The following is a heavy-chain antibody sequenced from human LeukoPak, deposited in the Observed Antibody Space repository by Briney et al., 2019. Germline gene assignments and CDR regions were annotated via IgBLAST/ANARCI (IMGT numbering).Heavy chain of an antibody. V-gene: IGHV1-18*01. CDR1: GYTLTSYG. J-gene: IGHJ4*02. CDR2: ISAYNGNT. D-gene: IGHD3-22*01. CDR3: ARVKTMIVVVSLFDY. Sequence: GASVKVSCKASGYTLTSYGISWVRQAPGQGLEWMGWISAYNGNTNYAQKFQGRVTMTRDTSISTAFMELSRLRSDDTAVYYCARVKTMIVVVSLFDYWGQGTLVTVSS.